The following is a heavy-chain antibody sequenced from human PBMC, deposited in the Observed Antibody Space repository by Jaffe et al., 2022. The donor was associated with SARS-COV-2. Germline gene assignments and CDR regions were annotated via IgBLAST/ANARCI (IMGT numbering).Heavy chain of an antibody. D-gene: IGHD3-10*01. V-gene: IGHV3-23*04. CDR2: ISDSGGGT. J-gene: IGHJ4*02. CDR1: GFTFSNHA. CDR3: AKDRRLRGVITTFDY. Sequence: EVQLVESGGGLVQPGGSLRVSCTASGFTFSNHAMSWVRQAPGKGLEWVSGISDSGGGTYYADSVKGRFTISRDNSKNTLYLQMNSLRAEDTAVYYCAKDRRLRGVITTFDYWGQGTLVTVSS.